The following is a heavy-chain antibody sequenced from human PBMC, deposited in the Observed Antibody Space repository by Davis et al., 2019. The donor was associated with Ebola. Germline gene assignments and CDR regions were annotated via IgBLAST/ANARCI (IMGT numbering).Heavy chain of an antibody. CDR1: GYSVSSGYY. CDR2: IHHSGSA. J-gene: IGHJ6*02. Sequence: SETLSLTCTVSGYSVSSGYYWGLIRQPPGKGLEWIGSIHHSGSAYYNPSLKSRVTISVDTSKNQYSLKLTSVTAADTAVYYCARYSDYGMDVWGQGTTVTVSS. CDR3: ARYSDYGMDV. D-gene: IGHD5-18*01. V-gene: IGHV4-38-2*02.